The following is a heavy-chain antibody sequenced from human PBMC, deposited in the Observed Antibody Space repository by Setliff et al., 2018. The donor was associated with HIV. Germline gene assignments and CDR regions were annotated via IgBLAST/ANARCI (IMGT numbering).Heavy chain of an antibody. Sequence: SETLSLTCAVYGGSFNGYSWTWIRQPPGKGLEWIGGINHSGSTNYNPSLKSRVTISVDTSKSQFSLRLNSVTATDTALYYCARGRFHRLHRPYSIPRDYYHHMDVWGKGTTVTVSS. D-gene: IGHD2-21*02. CDR1: GGSFNGYS. J-gene: IGHJ6*03. V-gene: IGHV4-34*01. CDR2: INHSGST. CDR3: ARGRFHRLHRPYSIPRDYYHHMDV.